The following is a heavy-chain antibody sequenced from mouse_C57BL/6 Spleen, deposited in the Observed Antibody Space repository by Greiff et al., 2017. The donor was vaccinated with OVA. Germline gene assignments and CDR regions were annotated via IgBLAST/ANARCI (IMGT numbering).Heavy chain of an antibody. D-gene: IGHD3-3*01. V-gene: IGHV1-9*01. CDR2: ILPGSGST. J-gene: IGHJ4*01. CDR1: GYTFTGYW. Sequence: QVQLQQSGAELMKPGASVKLSCKATGYTFTGYWIEWVQQRPGHGLEWIGEILPGSGSTTYNEKFKGKAPFTADTSSNTAYMQLSSLTTEDAAIYYCARGWDSYYYAMDYWGQGTSVTVSA. CDR3: ARGWDSYYYAMDY.